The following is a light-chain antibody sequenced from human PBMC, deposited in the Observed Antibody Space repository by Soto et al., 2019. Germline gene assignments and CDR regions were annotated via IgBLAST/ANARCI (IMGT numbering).Light chain of an antibody. V-gene: IGKV3-20*01. CDR2: GAS. CDR1: QSVSSTD. Sequence: EIVLTQSPGTLSLSPGERATLSCWASQSVSSTDLIWYQQKPGQAPRLLIYGASSRATGIPDRFSGSGSGTDFTLTISRLEPEDFAVYYCQQFGSSVRTFGQGTEVEV. CDR3: QQFGSSVRT. J-gene: IGKJ1*01.